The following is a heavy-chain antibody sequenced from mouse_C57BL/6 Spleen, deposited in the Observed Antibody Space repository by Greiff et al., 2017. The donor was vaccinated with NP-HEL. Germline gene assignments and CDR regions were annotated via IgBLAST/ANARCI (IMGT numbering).Heavy chain of an antibody. CDR1: GYTFTSYG. CDR3: ARDLITTALGRYFDV. J-gene: IGHJ1*03. D-gene: IGHD1-1*01. CDR2: IYPRSGNT. Sequence: QVQLKQSGAELARPGASVKLSCKASGYTFTSYGISWVKQRTGQGLEWIGEIYPRSGNTYYNEKFKGKATLTADKSSSTAYMELRSLTSEDSAVYFCARDLITTALGRYFDVWGTGTTVTVSS. V-gene: IGHV1-81*01.